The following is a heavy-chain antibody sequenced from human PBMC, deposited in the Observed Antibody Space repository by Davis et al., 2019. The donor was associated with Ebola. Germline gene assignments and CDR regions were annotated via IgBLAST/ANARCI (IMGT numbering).Heavy chain of an antibody. V-gene: IGHV3-7*01. CDR3: AKYYYGMDV. J-gene: IGHJ6*02. Sequence: GESLKISCAASGFTFSSYWMSWVRQAPGKGLEWVANIKQDGSEKYYVDSVKGRFTISRDNAKNSLYLQMNSLRAEDTAVYYCAKYYYGMDVWGQGTTVTVSS. CDR1: GFTFSSYW. CDR2: IKQDGSEK.